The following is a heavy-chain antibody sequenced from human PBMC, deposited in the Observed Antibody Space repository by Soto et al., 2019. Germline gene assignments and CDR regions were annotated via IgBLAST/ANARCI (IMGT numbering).Heavy chain of an antibody. Sequence: GGSLRLSCAASGFTFSNAWMSWVRQAPGKGLEWVGRIKSKTDGGTTDYAAPVKGRFTISRDDSKNTLYLQMNSLKTEDTAVYYCTGPILRYFDWPLDPWGQGTLVTVSS. CDR1: GFTFSNAW. CDR3: TGPILRYFDWPLDP. CDR2: IKSKTDGGTT. D-gene: IGHD3-9*01. J-gene: IGHJ5*02. V-gene: IGHV3-15*01.